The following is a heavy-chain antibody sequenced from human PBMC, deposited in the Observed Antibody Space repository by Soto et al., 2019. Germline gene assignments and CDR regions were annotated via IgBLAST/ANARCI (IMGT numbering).Heavy chain of an antibody. D-gene: IGHD6-19*01. Sequence: PSETLSLTCTVSGGSISSSSYYWCWIRQPPGKGLEWIGYIYYSGSPYYNPSLKSRVTISVDTSKNQFSLKLSSVTAADTAVYYCAVPAASVAGASGSYYYYGMDVWGQGTTVTVS. J-gene: IGHJ6*02. V-gene: IGHV4-39*01. CDR2: IYYSGSP. CDR3: AVPAASVAGASGSYYYYGMDV. CDR1: GGSISSSSYY.